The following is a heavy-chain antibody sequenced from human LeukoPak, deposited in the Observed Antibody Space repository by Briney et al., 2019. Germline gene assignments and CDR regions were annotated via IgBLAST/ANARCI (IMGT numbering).Heavy chain of an antibody. CDR1: GGSISSYY. Sequence: SETLSLTCTVSGGSISSYYWSWIRQPAGRGLEWIGRIYTSGSTDYSPSLKSRVTISSDTSKNQFSLKLRSVTAADTAVYYCARATYALGVDYWGQGTLVTVSS. J-gene: IGHJ4*02. V-gene: IGHV4-4*07. CDR2: IYTSGST. D-gene: IGHD2/OR15-2a*01. CDR3: ARATYALGVDY.